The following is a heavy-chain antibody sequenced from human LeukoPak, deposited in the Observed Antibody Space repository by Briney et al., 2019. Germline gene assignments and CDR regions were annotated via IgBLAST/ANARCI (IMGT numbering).Heavy chain of an antibody. CDR2: IKQDGSKT. V-gene: IGHV3-7*01. Sequence: GGSLRLSCAASGFTFSSYWMRWVRQAPGKGLEWVANIKQDGSKTYYVDSVKGRFTISRDNAKNSLYLQMNSLRAEDTAVYYCASDPIAVAGPRFDYWGQGTLVTVSS. D-gene: IGHD6-19*01. J-gene: IGHJ4*02. CDR1: GFTFSSYW. CDR3: ASDPIAVAGPRFDY.